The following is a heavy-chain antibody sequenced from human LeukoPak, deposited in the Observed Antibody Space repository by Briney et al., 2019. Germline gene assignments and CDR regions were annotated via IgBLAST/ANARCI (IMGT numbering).Heavy chain of an antibody. CDR3: ARGDLYYDFWSGYPSRDWYFDL. Sequence: SETLSLTCAVYGGSFSGYYWSWIRQPPGKGLEWIGEINHSGSTNYNPSRKSRVTISVDTSKNQFSLKLSSVTAADTAVYYCARGDLYYDFWSGYPSRDWYFDLWGRGTLVTVSS. V-gene: IGHV4-34*01. CDR2: INHSGST. J-gene: IGHJ2*01. CDR1: GGSFSGYY. D-gene: IGHD3-3*01.